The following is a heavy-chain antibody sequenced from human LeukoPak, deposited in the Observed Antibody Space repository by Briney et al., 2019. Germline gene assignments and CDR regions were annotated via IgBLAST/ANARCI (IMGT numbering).Heavy chain of an antibody. CDR1: GGSISSSSYY. D-gene: IGHD1-26*01. V-gene: IGHV4-39*01. J-gene: IGHJ3*02. CDR3: ARSAYSGSSRGAFDI. CDR2: IYYSGST. Sequence: ASETLSLTCTVSGGSISSSSYYWGWIRQPPGKGLEWIGSIYYSGSTYYNPSLKSRVTISVDTSKNQFSLKLTSVTAADTAVYFCARSAYSGSSRGAFDIWGRGTMVTVSS.